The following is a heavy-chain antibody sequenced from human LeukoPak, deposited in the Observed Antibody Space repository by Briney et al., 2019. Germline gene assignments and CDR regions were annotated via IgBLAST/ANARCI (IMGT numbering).Heavy chain of an antibody. V-gene: IGHV3-74*01. CDR2: IDSDGRSP. CDR1: GFTIINYW. Sequence: PGGSLRLSCAASGFTIINYWIHWVRHLPGKGLVWVSHIDSDGRSPTYADSVRGRFTISRDNAKNILYLQMNSLRVDDTAVYYCVGSGPSTYWGQGAPVTVSS. CDR3: VGSGPSTY. J-gene: IGHJ4*02.